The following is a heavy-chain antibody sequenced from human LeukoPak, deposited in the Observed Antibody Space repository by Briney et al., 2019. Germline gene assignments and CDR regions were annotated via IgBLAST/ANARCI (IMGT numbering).Heavy chain of an antibody. J-gene: IGHJ4*02. CDR1: GGSISSGGYS. CDR3: ARGAAAGVDYFDY. CDR2: IYHSGST. D-gene: IGHD6-13*01. Sequence: SQTLSLTCAVSGGSISSGGYSWSWIRQPPGKGLDWIGYIYHSGSTYYNPSLKSRVTISVDRSKNQFSLKLSSVTAADTAVYYCARGAAAGVDYFDYWGQGTLVTVSS. V-gene: IGHV4-30-2*01.